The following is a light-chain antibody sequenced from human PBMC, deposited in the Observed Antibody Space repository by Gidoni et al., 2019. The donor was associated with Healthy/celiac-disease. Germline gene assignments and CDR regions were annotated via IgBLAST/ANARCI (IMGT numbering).Light chain of an antibody. CDR3: HQSYSTSWT. J-gene: IGKJ1*01. V-gene: IGKV1-39*01. CDR2: SAS. Sequence: DIQMPQSPSSLSASVGDGVTITCRTSQSISSYLNLDQQKPGRAPKLLIYSASSLQSGVPSRFSGSGSGTDLALTISSLRSEDFSTYYCHQSYSTSWTFGQGTKVEIK. CDR1: QSISSY.